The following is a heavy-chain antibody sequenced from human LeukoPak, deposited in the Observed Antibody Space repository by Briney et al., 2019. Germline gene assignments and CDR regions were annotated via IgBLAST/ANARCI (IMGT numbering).Heavy chain of an antibody. Sequence: AGGSLRLSCVVSGFNFSNYWMNWVRQVPGKGLEWVANIKHDGSEKYYVDSVKGRFSISRDNAKKSLYLQMNSLRAEDTAVYYCARALSHCLDYWGQGTLVTVSS. J-gene: IGHJ4*02. CDR2: IKHDGSEK. V-gene: IGHV3-7*01. D-gene: IGHD3-16*01. CDR3: ARALSHCLDY. CDR1: GFNFSNYW.